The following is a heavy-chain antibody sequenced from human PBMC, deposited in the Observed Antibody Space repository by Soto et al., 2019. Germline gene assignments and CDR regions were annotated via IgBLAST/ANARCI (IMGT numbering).Heavy chain of an antibody. D-gene: IGHD3-10*01. CDR2: ISWNSGSI. Sequence: EVQLVESGGGLVQPGRSLRLSCAASGFTCDDYAMHWVRQAPGKGLEWVSGISWNSGSIGYADSVKGRFTISRDNAKNSLYLQMNSLRAEDTALYYCAKDIRIRESVLLWFRADYWGQGTLVTVSS. CDR3: AKDIRIRESVLLWFRADY. J-gene: IGHJ4*02. V-gene: IGHV3-9*01. CDR1: GFTCDDYA.